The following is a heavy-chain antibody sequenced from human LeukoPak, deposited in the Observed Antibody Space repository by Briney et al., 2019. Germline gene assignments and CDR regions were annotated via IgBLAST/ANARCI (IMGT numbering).Heavy chain of an antibody. CDR1: GFTFSNYW. V-gene: IGHV3-7*01. Sequence: QAGGSLRLSCAASGFTFSNYWMSWVRQAPGKGLQWVANIKQDGSEKYYVDSVKGRFTISRDNAKKSLYLQMNSLRAEDTAVYYCASDDDWNYEDYWGQGTLVTVSS. CDR3: ASDDDWNYEDY. CDR2: IKQDGSEK. J-gene: IGHJ4*02. D-gene: IGHD1-7*01.